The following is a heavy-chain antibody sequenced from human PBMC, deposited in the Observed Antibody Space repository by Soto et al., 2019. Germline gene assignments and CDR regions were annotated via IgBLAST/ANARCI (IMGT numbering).Heavy chain of an antibody. CDR3: ASFKEYCSGGSCYSRDY. Sequence: GASVKVSCKASGYTFTSYDINWVRQATGQGLEWMGWMNPNSGNTGYAQKFQGRVTMTRNTSISTAYMELSSLRSEDTAVYYCASFKEYCSGGSCYSRDYWGQGTLVTV. CDR2: MNPNSGNT. CDR1: GYTFTSYD. V-gene: IGHV1-8*01. J-gene: IGHJ4*02. D-gene: IGHD2-15*01.